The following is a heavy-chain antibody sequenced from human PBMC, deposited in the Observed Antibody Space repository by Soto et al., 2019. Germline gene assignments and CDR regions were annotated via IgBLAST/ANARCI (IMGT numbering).Heavy chain of an antibody. D-gene: IGHD6-19*01. CDR3: AKDRQWLVPAEYFQH. Sequence: GGSLRLSCAASGFTFSSYAMSWVRQAPGRGLEWVSAISGSGGSTYYADSVKGRFTISRDNSKNTLYLQMNSLRAEDTAVYYCAKDRQWLVPAEYFQHWGQGTLVTVSS. CDR2: ISGSGGST. CDR1: GFTFSSYA. J-gene: IGHJ1*01. V-gene: IGHV3-23*01.